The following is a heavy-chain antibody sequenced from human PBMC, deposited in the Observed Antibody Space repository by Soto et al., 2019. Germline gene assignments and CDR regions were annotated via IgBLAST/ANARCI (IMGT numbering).Heavy chain of an antibody. Sequence: PSETLSLTCTVSGDSVSIGNYYWSWIRQPPGKGLEWIGSIYFTGSTNYNPSLKSRLTMSIDTSRNLFSLRLDSVTAADTAVYYCGRVPVDTYMIYWSDPWGQGTLVTVSS. V-gene: IGHV4-61*01. CDR2: IYFTGST. D-gene: IGHD3-16*01. CDR3: GRVPVDTYMIYWSDP. CDR1: GDSVSIGNYY. J-gene: IGHJ5*02.